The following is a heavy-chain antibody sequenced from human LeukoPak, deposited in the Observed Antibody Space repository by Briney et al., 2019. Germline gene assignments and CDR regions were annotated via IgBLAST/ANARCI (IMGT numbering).Heavy chain of an antibody. CDR3: ARIGTVMLDY. D-gene: IGHD4-11*01. J-gene: IGHJ4*02. V-gene: IGHV4-39*07. Sequence: PSETLSLTCTVSGGSISSSSYYWGWIRQPPGKGLEWIGSIYYSGSTYYNPSLKSRVTISVDTSKNQFSLKLSSVTAADTAVYYCARIGTVMLDYWGQGTLVTVSS. CDR1: GGSISSSSYY. CDR2: IYYSGST.